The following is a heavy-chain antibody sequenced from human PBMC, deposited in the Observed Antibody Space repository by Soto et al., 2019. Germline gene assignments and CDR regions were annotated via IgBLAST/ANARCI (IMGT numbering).Heavy chain of an antibody. V-gene: IGHV1-69*13. Sequence: ASVKVSCKASGGTFSSYAISWVRQAPGQGLEWMGGIIPIFGTANYAQKFQGRVTITADESTSTAYMELSSLRSEDTAVYYCARGLYYDFWSGHNYYYGMDVWGQGTTVTVSS. CDR2: IIPIFGTA. CDR3: ARGLYYDFWSGHNYYYGMDV. J-gene: IGHJ6*02. CDR1: GGTFSSYA. D-gene: IGHD3-3*01.